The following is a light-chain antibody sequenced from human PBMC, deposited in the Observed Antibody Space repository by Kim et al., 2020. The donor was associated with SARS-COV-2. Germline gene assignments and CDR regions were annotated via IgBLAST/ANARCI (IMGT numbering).Light chain of an antibody. CDR2: EDD. J-gene: IGLJ2*01. CDR3: QSYDSTHLV. CDR1: TGNIALNY. Sequence: NFMLTQPQSVSESPGKTVTISCSRSTGNIALNYVQWYQQRPGSAPTTVLYEDDQRPSGVPDRFSGSIDSSSNSASLTISGLRSEDEADYYCQSYDSTHLVFGGGTQLTV. V-gene: IGLV6-57*03.